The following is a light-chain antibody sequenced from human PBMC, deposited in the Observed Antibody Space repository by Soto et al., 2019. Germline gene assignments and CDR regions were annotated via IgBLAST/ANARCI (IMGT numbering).Light chain of an antibody. Sequence: QSVLTQPASVSGSPGQSITISCTGTSSDVGGYNYVSWYQQHPGKAPKLMIYDVSNRPSGVSNRFSGSKSGNTASLTISGLQAEDEADYYCSSYTSCSTIYVFGTGTKVTVL. CDR3: SSYTSCSTIYV. CDR1: SSDVGGYNY. CDR2: DVS. J-gene: IGLJ1*01. V-gene: IGLV2-14*01.